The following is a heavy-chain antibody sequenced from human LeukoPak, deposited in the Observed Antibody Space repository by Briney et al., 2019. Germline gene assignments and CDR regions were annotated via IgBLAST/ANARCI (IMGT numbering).Heavy chain of an antibody. V-gene: IGHV1-24*01. CDR3: ARPATGPYASGSRTYDY. D-gene: IGHD3-10*01. CDR1: GYTLTELS. CDR2: FDPEDGET. Sequence: ASVKVSCKVSGYTLTELSMHWVRQAPGKGLEWKGGFDPEDGETIYAQKFQGRVTMTEDTSTDTAYMELSSLRSDDTAVYYCARPATGPYASGSRTYDYWGQGTLVTVSS. J-gene: IGHJ4*02.